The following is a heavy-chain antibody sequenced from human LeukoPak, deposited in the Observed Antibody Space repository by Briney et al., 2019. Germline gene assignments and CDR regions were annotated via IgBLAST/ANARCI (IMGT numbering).Heavy chain of an antibody. D-gene: IGHD1-26*01. Sequence: GASVKVSCKASGYTFTGYYIHWVRQAPGQGLEWMGCVNPNSGDTNYAQKFQGSVTMTRDTSISTVYMELSRLRPDDTAVYYCARASGSYWWFDSWGQGTLVTVSS. J-gene: IGHJ5*01. CDR1: GYTFTGYY. CDR2: VNPNSGDT. CDR3: ARASGSYWWFDS. V-gene: IGHV1-2*02.